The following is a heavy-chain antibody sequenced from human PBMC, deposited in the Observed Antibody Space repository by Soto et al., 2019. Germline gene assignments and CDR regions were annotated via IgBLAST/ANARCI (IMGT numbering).Heavy chain of an antibody. J-gene: IGHJ4*02. CDR3: AGSCYTGTYSGRFLDY. V-gene: IGHV3-53*01. Sequence: GGALRLSCAVSGFTVSSTCLTWVRQAPGKGLDWVAILYTGTYTVYADSVKGGFTNSRDSSKNTFFLHMNSLRAEDNDMYFCAGSCYTGTYSGRFLDYWGQGSLVTVSS. D-gene: IGHD1-26*01. CDR2: LYTGTYT. CDR1: GFTVSSTC.